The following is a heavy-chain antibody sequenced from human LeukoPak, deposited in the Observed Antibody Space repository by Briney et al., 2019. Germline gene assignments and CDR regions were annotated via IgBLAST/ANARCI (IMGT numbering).Heavy chain of an antibody. CDR3: ATTKFDEGYYFDH. Sequence: PGGSLRLSCAASGFTFSNYSMNWVRQAPGKGLEWVSTISITSEYTYYGDSVQGRFTISRDNAKNSVYLQMNSLTAEDTAVYFCATTKFDEGYYFDHWGQGILVTVSS. CDR2: ISITSEYT. CDR1: GFTFSNYS. V-gene: IGHV3-21*01. D-gene: IGHD5-12*01. J-gene: IGHJ4*02.